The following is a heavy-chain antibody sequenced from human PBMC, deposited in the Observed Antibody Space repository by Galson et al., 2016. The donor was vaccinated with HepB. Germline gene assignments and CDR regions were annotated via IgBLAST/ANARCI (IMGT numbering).Heavy chain of an antibody. V-gene: IGHV5-10-1*01. Sequence: QSGAEVKKPGESLRISCKGSGYRFTSYWINWVRQMPGKGLEWMGRIDPSDSYTNYSPSFQGHVTISADKSITTAYLQWSSLKASDTAMYYCARHETTGDLLLRFGERTDYWGQGTLVTVSS. J-gene: IGHJ4*02. CDR1: GYRFTSYW. CDR3: ARHETTGDLLLRFGERTDY. CDR2: IDPSDSYT. D-gene: IGHD3-10*01.